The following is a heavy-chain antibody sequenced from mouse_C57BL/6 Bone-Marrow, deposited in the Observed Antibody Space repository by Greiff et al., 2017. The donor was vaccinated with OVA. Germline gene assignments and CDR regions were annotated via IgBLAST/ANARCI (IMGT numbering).Heavy chain of an antibody. CDR3: AMTDGANYGSGPYYIDY. J-gene: IGHJ2*02. CDR1: GYTFTSYW. Sequence: VQLQQSGAELAKPGASVKLSCKASGYTFTSYWMHWVKQRPGQGLEWIGYINPSSGYTKYNQKFKDKATLTADKSSSTAYMQLSSLTYEDSAVYYCAMTDGANYGSGPYYIDYWGQGTSLTVSS. V-gene: IGHV1-7*01. D-gene: IGHD1-1*01. CDR2: INPSSGYT.